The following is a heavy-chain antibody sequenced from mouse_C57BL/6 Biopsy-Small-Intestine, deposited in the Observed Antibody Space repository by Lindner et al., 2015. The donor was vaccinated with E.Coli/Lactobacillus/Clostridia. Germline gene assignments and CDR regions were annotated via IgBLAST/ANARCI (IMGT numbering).Heavy chain of an antibody. J-gene: IGHJ3*01. Sequence: VQLQESGAELVKPGASVKLSCTSSGLNIKDYYVHWVKQRTEQGLEWLGRIDPEDGETKYAPKFQDKATITADTSSNTAYLQLSSLTSEDTAVYYCAPGFAYWGQGTLVTVST. CDR1: GLNIKDYY. CDR2: IDPEDGET. V-gene: IGHV14-2*01. CDR3: APGFAY.